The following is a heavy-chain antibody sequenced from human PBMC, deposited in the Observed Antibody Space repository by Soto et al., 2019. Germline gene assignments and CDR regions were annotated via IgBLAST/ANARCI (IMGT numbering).Heavy chain of an antibody. Sequence: VCCKASVDTFTIQASWWSRQAPGQGLEWMGWISAYNGNTNYAQKLQGRVTMTTDTSTSTAYMELRSLRSDDTAVYYCARHGSKSIVGAPLRPPDYWGQGTLVTVFS. CDR3: ARHGSKSIVGAPLRPPDY. D-gene: IGHD1-26*01. V-gene: IGHV1-18*01. J-gene: IGHJ4*02. CDR1: VDTFTIQA. CDR2: ISAYNGNT.